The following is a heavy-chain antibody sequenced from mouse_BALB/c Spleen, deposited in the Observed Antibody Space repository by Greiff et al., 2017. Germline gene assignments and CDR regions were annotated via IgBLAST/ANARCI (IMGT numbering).Heavy chain of an antibody. Sequence: VQLQQSGPGLVKPSQSLSLTCSVTGYSITSGYYWNWIRQFPGNKLEWMGYISYDGSNNYNPSLKNRISITRDTSKNQFFLKLNSVTTEDTATYYCARGGIGNYVAYWGQGTLVTVSA. J-gene: IGHJ3*01. CDR1: GYSITSGYY. D-gene: IGHD2-1*01. V-gene: IGHV3-6*02. CDR2: ISYDGSN. CDR3: ARGGIGNYVAY.